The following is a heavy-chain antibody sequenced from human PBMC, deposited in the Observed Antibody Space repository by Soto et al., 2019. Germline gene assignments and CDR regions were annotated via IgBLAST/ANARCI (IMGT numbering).Heavy chain of an antibody. CDR3: ARDPRRYFDY. CDR2: INACNGNT. J-gene: IGHJ4*02. CDR1: GYTFTSYA. Sequence: QVQLVQSGAEVKKPGASVKVSCKASGYTFTSYAMHWVRQAPAQRLEWMGWINACNGNTKYSQKFQGRVTITRDTAASTAYMELSSLRSEDTAVYDCARDPRRYFDYWGQGTLVTVSS. V-gene: IGHV1-3*01.